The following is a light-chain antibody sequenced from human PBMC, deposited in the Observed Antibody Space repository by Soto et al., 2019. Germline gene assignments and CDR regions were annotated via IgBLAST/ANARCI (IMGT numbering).Light chain of an antibody. J-gene: IGKJ1*01. V-gene: IGKV3-15*01. CDR2: GAS. CDR1: QSVNAN. Sequence: EVVMTQSPATLSVSPGERATLSCRASQSVNANLAWYQQKPGQAPRLLIHGASNRATGIPARFSGSGFGTEFILTSSSLQSEDFAVYYGQQYNTWLWMFGQGTKVEI. CDR3: QQYNTWLWM.